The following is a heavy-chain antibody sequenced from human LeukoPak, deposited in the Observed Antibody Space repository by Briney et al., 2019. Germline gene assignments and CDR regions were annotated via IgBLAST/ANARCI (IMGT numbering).Heavy chain of an antibody. CDR1: EFTFRKYW. D-gene: IGHD2-21*01. CDR2: IKEDGSEK. CDR3: ATLLPMDV. Sequence: PGGALRLSCAAPEFTFRKYWMSSVRQAPGKGLQWLAHIKEDGSEKYYVDSVKGRFIISRDNAKNSLYLEMNSLRGEDTAVYYCATLLPMDVWGTGTTVTVSS. J-gene: IGHJ6*03. V-gene: IGHV3-7*01.